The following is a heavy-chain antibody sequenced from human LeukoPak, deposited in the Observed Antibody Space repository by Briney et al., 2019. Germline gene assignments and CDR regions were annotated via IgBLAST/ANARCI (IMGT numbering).Heavy chain of an antibody. Sequence: AASVKVSCKASGGTFSSYAISWVRQAPGQGLEWMGGIIPIFGTANYAQKFQGRVTITAGESTSTAYMELSSLRSDDTAVYYCAATIAADAGYYGLDVWGQGTTVTVSS. J-gene: IGHJ6*02. CDR1: GGTFSSYA. CDR3: AATIAADAGYYGLDV. V-gene: IGHV1-69*13. CDR2: IIPIFGTA. D-gene: IGHD6-13*01.